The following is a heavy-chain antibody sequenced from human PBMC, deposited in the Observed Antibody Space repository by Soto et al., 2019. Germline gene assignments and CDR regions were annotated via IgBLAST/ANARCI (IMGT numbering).Heavy chain of an antibody. D-gene: IGHD3-16*02. Sequence: EVQLLESGGGLVQHGGSLRLSCAASGFTFSSYAMSWVRQAPGKGLEWVSAISGSGGSTYYADSVKGRFTISRDNSKNTLYLQMNSLRAEDTAVYYCAKDGTAYDYIWGSYRSIIYFQHWGQGTLVTVSA. CDR1: GFTFSSYA. J-gene: IGHJ1*01. CDR2: ISGSGGST. CDR3: AKDGTAYDYIWGSYRSIIYFQH. V-gene: IGHV3-23*01.